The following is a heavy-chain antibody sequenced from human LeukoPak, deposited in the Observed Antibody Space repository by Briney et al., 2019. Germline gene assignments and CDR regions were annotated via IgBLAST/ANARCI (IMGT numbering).Heavy chain of an antibody. J-gene: IGHJ4*02. CDR1: GAPISPYY. V-gene: IGHV4-59*01. Sequence: SETLSLTCTVSGAPISPYYWSWIRQPPGRGLEYIGYVYYSGSTNYNPSLRSRVTISVDTSANQFSQNPNSVTAADTAVYYCARGTKTGNTGYDWDYWGQGSVVTVSS. CDR2: VYYSGST. D-gene: IGHD5-12*01. CDR3: ARGTKTGNTGYDWDY.